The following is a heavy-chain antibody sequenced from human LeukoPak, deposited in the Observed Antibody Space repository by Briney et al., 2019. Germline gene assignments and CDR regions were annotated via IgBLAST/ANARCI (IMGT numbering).Heavy chain of an antibody. V-gene: IGHV1-2*02. CDR2: IDPKCGGT. CDR1: GYPFIAYY. CDR3: AIGSFGSGGHVPFDH. D-gene: IGHD3-10*01. J-gene: IGHJ4*02. Sequence: ASVNVSCKSSGYPFIAYYIHWVRQAPGQELEWMGWIDPKCGGTNFAQITQGRVTMTRDTSTTTAYMELSSLRSDDTAVYFCAIGSFGSGGHVPFDHCGQGTRFTLSS.